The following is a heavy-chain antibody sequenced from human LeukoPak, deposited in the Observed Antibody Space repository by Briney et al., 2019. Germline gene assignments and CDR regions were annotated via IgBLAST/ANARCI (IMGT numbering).Heavy chain of an antibody. Sequence: PGGSLRLSCAAYGFIFSDYWMDWVRQAPGKGLEWVANIEQDGSEEYYVDSVKGRFTISRDNAKNSLYLQMNSLRAEDTAVYYCARGEVDSNVDYWGQGTLVTVSS. CDR2: IEQDGSEE. CDR3: ARGEVDSNVDY. D-gene: IGHD4-11*01. CDR1: GFIFSDYW. V-gene: IGHV3-7*05. J-gene: IGHJ4*02.